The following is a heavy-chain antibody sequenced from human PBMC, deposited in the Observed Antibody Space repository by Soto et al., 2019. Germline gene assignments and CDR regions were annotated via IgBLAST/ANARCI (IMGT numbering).Heavy chain of an antibody. D-gene: IGHD4-17*01. J-gene: IGHJ5*02. Sequence: QPQLEQSGAEMREPGASVKLSCKASGYSFSTYDISWVRQAPGKGLEWMGVISHNNGKRNFAWKCLDRVIMTTDTSSNTAYMERVSLRDGDTAVSYCATSYGTGFDPWGQGTRVTVSS. V-gene: IGHV1-18*04. CDR2: ISHNNGKR. CDR1: GYSFSTYD. CDR3: ATSYGTGFDP.